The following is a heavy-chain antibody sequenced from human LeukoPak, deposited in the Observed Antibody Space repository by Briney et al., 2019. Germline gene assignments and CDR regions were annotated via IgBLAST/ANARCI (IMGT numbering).Heavy chain of an antibody. D-gene: IGHD3-10*01. Sequence: ASVKVSCKASGYTFTSYGISWVRQAPGQGLEWMGRIIPILGIANYAQKFQGRVTITADKSTSTAYMELSSLRSEDTAVYYCARDYYGSGSYYWFDPWGQGTLVTVSS. V-gene: IGHV1-69*04. CDR2: IIPILGIA. CDR3: ARDYYGSGSYYWFDP. CDR1: GYTFTSYG. J-gene: IGHJ5*02.